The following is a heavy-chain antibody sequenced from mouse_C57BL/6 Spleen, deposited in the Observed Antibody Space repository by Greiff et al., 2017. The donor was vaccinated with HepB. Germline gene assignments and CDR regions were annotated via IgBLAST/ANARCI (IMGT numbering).Heavy chain of an antibody. CDR1: GFNINNTY. CDR3: ATSDITTVVHY. J-gene: IGHJ2*01. Sequence: DVQLQQSVAELVRPGASVKLSCTASGFNINNTYMHWVKQRPEQGLEWIGRIDPANGNTKYDPKFKGKATITADTSSNTAYLQLSSLTSEDTAIYYCATSDITTVVHYWGQGTTLTVSS. V-gene: IGHV14-3*01. CDR2: IDPANGNT. D-gene: IGHD1-1*01.